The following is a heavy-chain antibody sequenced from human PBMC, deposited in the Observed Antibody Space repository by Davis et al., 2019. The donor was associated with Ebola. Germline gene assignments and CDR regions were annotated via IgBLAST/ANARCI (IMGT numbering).Heavy chain of an antibody. CDR2: IIPIFGTA. D-gene: IGHD2-21*02. Sequence: AASVKVSCKASGGTFSSYAISWVRQAPGQGLEWMGGIIPIFGTANYAQKFQGRVTITADESTSTAYMELSSLRSEDTAVYYCARNEVVVTAMAYYYYGMDVWGKGTTVTVSS. V-gene: IGHV1-69*13. CDR3: ARNEVVVTAMAYYYYGMDV. J-gene: IGHJ6*04. CDR1: GGTFSSYA.